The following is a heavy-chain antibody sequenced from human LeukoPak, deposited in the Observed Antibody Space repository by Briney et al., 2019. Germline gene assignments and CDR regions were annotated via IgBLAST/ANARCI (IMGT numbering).Heavy chain of an antibody. V-gene: IGHV1-18*01. J-gene: IGHJ2*01. CDR2: ISAYNGNT. CDR1: GYTFTSYG. Sequence: GASAKVSCKASGYTFTSYGISWVRQAPGQGLEWMGWISAYNGNTNYAQKLQGRVTMTTDTSTSTAYMELRSLRSDDTAVYYCARDRTTVTTYRNWYFDLWGRGTLVTVSS. D-gene: IGHD4-17*01. CDR3: ARDRTTVTTYRNWYFDL.